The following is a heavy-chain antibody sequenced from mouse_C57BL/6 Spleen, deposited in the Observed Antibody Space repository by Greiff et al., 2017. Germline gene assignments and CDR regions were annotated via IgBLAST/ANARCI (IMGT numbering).Heavy chain of an antibody. V-gene: IGHV7-3*01. CDR1: GFTFTDYY. J-gene: IGHJ4*01. CDR2: IRNKANGYTT. CDR3: ASIYYYPYCYAMDY. D-gene: IGHD1-1*01. Sequence: EVQGVESGGGLVQPGGSLSLSCAASGFTFTDYYMSWVRQPPGKALEWLGFIRNKANGYTTEYSASVKGRFTISRDNSQSILYLQMNALRAEDSATYSGASIYYYPYCYAMDYWGQGTSVTVSS.